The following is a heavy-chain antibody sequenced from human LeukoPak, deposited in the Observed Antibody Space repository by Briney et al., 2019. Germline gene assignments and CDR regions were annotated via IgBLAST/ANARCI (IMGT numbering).Heavy chain of an antibody. CDR2: VYTSGST. CDR1: GGSISSGSYY. CDR3: ARGANNWFDP. V-gene: IGHV4-61*02. J-gene: IGHJ5*02. Sequence: SETLSLTCTVSGGSISSGSYYWNWIRQPAGKGLEWIGRVYTSGSTNYNPSLKSRVTISVDTSKNHFSLKLTSVTAADTAVYYCARGANNWFDPWGQGTLVTVSS.